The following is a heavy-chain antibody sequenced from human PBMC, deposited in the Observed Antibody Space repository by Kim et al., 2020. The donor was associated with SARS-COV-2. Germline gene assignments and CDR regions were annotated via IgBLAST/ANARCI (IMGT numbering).Heavy chain of an antibody. Sequence: GGSLRLSCAASGFTFSDYPIHWVRQAPGKGLEWVGGIRSKGYIYESSYSASVQGRITISRYKSESTVQLQMISVKTEDMDEYYCTRIPGTTLDYWDAFDV. D-gene: IGHD1-1*01. V-gene: IGHV3-73*01. CDR1: GFTFSDYP. CDR3: TRIPGTTLDYWDAFDV. CDR2: IRSKGYIYES. J-gene: IGHJ3*01.